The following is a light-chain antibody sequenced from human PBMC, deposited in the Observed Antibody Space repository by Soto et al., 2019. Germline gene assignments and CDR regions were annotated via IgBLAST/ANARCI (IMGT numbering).Light chain of an antibody. CDR1: QSVSSN. V-gene: IGKV3-15*01. CDR2: GAS. J-gene: IGKJ1*01. Sequence: EIVMTQSPATLSVSPGERATLSCRASQSVSSNLAWYQQKPGQAPRLLIYGASTRATGIPARFSGSGSGTEFTLTISSLQSEDFAVYYCQQYNNWWTFCQGTMVDVK. CDR3: QQYNNWWT.